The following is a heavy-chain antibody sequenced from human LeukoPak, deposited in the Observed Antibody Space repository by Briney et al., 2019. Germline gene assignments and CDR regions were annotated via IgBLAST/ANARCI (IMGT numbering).Heavy chain of an antibody. Sequence: GGSLRLSCAASGFTFSSYEMNWVRQAPGKGLEWVGRIKSKTDGGTTDYAAPVKGRFTISRDDSKNTLYLQMNSLKTEDTAVYYCTTDATWIQLWLPYDYWGQGTLVTVSS. J-gene: IGHJ4*02. D-gene: IGHD5-18*01. CDR3: TTDATWIQLWLPYDY. CDR2: IKSKTDGGTT. CDR1: GFTFSSYE. V-gene: IGHV3-15*01.